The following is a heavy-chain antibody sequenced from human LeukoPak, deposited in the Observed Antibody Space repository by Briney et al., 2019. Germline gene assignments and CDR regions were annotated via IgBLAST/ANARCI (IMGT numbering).Heavy chain of an antibody. V-gene: IGHV3-30-3*01. CDR1: GFTFSSYA. Sequence: GGSLRLSCAASGFTFSSYAMHWVRQAPGKGLEWVAVISYDGSNKYYADSVKGRFTISRDNSKNTLYLQMNSLRAEDTAVYYCARDRGSGYCSSTSCPDAFDIWGQGTMATVSS. D-gene: IGHD2-2*01. CDR3: ARDRGSGYCSSTSCPDAFDI. J-gene: IGHJ3*02. CDR2: ISYDGSNK.